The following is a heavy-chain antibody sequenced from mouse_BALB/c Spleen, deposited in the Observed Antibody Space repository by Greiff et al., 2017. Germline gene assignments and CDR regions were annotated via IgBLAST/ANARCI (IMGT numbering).Heavy chain of an antibody. Sequence: EVKLQESGPDLVKPSQSLSLTCTVTGYSITSGYSWHWIRQFPGNKLEWMGYIHYSGSTNYNPSLKSRISITRDTSKNQFFLQLNSVTTEDTATYYCARNLKITTGFAYWGQGTLVTVSA. CDR3: ARNLKITTGFAY. V-gene: IGHV3-1*02. D-gene: IGHD1-1*01. CDR2: IHYSGST. J-gene: IGHJ3*01. CDR1: GYSITSGYS.